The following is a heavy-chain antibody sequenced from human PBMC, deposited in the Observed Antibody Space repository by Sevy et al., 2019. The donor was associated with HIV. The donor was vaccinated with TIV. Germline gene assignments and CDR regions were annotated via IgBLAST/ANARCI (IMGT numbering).Heavy chain of an antibody. Sequence: SETLSLTCTVSGGSISSYYWSWIRQPAGKGLEWIGRIYTSGSTNYNPSLKSRVTMSVDTSKNQFSLKLSSVTAADTAVYYWARDEPLLIAAAGTGAFDIWGQGTMVTVSS. CDR2: IYTSGST. J-gene: IGHJ3*02. V-gene: IGHV4-4*07. CDR3: ARDEPLLIAAAGTGAFDI. CDR1: GGSISSYY. D-gene: IGHD6-13*01.